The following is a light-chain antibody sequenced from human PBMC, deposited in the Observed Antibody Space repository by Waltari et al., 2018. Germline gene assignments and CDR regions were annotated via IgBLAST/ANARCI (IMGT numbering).Light chain of an antibody. CDR1: SPNIGAVYD. Sequence: QSVLTQPPSVSGAPGQRVTISCIGYSPNIGAVYDVQWYQQLPGTAPKLLIYGDTSRPSGVPDRFSASKSGTSVSLAITGLQPEDEAHYYCQSYDTNLRDWVFGGGTKLTVL. J-gene: IGLJ3*02. CDR3: QSYDTNLRDWV. CDR2: GDT. V-gene: IGLV1-40*01.